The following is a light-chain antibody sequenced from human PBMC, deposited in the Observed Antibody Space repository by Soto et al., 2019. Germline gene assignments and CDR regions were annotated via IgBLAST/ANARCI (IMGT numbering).Light chain of an antibody. CDR2: DAS. J-gene: IGKJ2*01. CDR3: QNGRT. V-gene: IGKV3-11*01. Sequence: FVLTQSPATLSLSPGERATLSCRASWNVGSSLAWHQQKPGQAPRLLMYDASKRPTGIPARFSGSGSGTDFTLTISRLEAEDFAVYYCQNGRTFGQGTRLEIK. CDR1: WNVGSS.